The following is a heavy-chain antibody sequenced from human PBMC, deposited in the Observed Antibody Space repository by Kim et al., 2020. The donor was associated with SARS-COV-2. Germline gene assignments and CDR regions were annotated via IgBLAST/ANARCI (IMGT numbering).Heavy chain of an antibody. J-gene: IGHJ4*02. D-gene: IGHD3-10*01. V-gene: IGHV4-34*01. CDR3: ARARPRGSGSYYKGYFDY. Sequence: SETLSLTCAVYGGSFSGYYWSWIRQPPGKGLEWIGEINHSGSTNYNPSLKSRVTISVDTSKNQFSLKLSSVTAADTAVYYCARARPRGSGSYYKGYFDYWGQGTLVTVSS. CDR2: INHSGST. CDR1: GGSFSGYY.